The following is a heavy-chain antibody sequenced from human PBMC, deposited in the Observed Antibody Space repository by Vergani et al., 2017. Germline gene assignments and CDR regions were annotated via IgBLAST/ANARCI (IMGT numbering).Heavy chain of an antibody. CDR3: AKHFRGWGIDY. V-gene: IGHV3-30*02. Sequence: VQLVGSGGGVVQPGRSLRLSCATSGFTLSNYDMQWIRQGPGKGLEFVAFIQFDGSNQYYADSVKGRFTLSRDFSKNTLYLQMNSLRTDDTATYYCAKHFRGWGIDYWGQGTQVIVSS. D-gene: IGHD3-16*01. CDR1: GFTLSNYD. J-gene: IGHJ4*02. CDR2: IQFDGSNQ.